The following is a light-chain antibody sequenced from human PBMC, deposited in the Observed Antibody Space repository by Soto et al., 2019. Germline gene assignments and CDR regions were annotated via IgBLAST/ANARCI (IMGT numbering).Light chain of an antibody. V-gene: IGLV6-57*04. CDR2: EDN. J-gene: IGLJ2*01. CDR3: QSYDSSIVV. CDR1: SGSIASNY. Sequence: LTQPHSVSESPGKTVTISCTRGSGSIASNYVQWYQQRPGSAPTTVIYEDNQRPSGVPDRFSGSIDSSSNSASLTISGMKTEDEADYYCQSYDSSIVVFGGGTKLTVL.